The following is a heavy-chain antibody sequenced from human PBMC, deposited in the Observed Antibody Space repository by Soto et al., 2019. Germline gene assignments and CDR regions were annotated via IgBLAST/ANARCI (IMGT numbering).Heavy chain of an antibody. Sequence: TSETLSLTCTVSGGSIISDYNFWTWIRQHPGKGLEWVAYISHSGGAYYNPSLKSRLSISIDTSKKQFSLKVSSVTAADTAFYYCARASMVTTSGTTAYDFDKWGQGALVTGSP. CDR2: ISHSGGA. J-gene: IGHJ4*02. CDR3: ARASMVTTSGTTAYDFDK. CDR1: GGSIISDYNF. D-gene: IGHD4-17*01. V-gene: IGHV4-31*03.